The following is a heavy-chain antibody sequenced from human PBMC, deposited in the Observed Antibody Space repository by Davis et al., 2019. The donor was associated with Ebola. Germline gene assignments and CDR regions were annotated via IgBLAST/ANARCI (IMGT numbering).Heavy chain of an antibody. CDR3: ARRHSISWYDL. J-gene: IGHJ5*02. CDR1: GGSFSGYY. D-gene: IGHD6-13*01. Sequence: SETLSLTCAVYGGSFSGYYWSWIRQPPGKGLEWIGEINHSGSTNYNPSLKSRVTVSIDTSKNQFSLELNSLTAADTAVYYCARRHSISWYDLWGQGTLVTVSS. CDR2: INHSGST. V-gene: IGHV4-34*01.